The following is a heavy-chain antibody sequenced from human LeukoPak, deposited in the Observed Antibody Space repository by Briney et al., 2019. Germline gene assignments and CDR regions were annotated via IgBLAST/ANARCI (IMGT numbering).Heavy chain of an antibody. CDR2: ISWNSGSI. CDR3: AKAPIAVAARFDY. V-gene: IGHV3-9*01. CDR1: GFTFDDYA. J-gene: IGHJ4*02. D-gene: IGHD6-19*01. Sequence: GRSLRLSCAASGFTFDDYAMHWARQAPGKGLEWVSGISWNSGSIGYADSVKGRFTISRDNAKNSLYLQMNSLRAEDTALYYCAKAPIAVAARFDYWGQGTLVTVSS.